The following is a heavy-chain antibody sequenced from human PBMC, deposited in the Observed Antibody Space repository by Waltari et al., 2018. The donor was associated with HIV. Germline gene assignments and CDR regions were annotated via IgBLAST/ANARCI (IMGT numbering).Heavy chain of an antibody. V-gene: IGHV3-15*01. CDR3: TSEEDYGSGSHFDY. CDR2: IKTKGDGGAT. CDR1: GFTLNSVW. Sequence: EVQLVESGGDLLKPGGCLRLSWAAAGFTLNSVWMSWVRQAPGKGLEWVGRIKTKGDGGATDYAAAVKGRFTISRDDSKNTVYLQMNSLKIEDTAVYYCTSEEDYGSGSHFDYWGQGTLVTVSS. J-gene: IGHJ4*02. D-gene: IGHD3-10*01.